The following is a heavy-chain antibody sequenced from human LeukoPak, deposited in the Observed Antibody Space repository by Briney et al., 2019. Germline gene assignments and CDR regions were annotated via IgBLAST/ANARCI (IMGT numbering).Heavy chain of an antibody. J-gene: IGHJ6*02. CDR1: GYTFTSYY. CDR3: ARAPAPAPSGYYGMDV. V-gene: IGHV1-46*01. D-gene: IGHD2-2*01. CDR2: INPSGGST. Sequence: ASVKVSCKASGYTFTSYYMHWVRQAPGQGLEWMGIINPSGGSTSYAQKFQGRVTMTRDTSTSTVYMELSSLRSEDTAVYYCARAPAPAPSGYYGMDVWGQGTTVTVSS.